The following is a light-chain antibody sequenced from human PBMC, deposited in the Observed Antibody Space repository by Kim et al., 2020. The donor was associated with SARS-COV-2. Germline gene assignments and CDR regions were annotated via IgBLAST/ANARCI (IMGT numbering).Light chain of an antibody. V-gene: IGKV3-11*01. J-gene: IGKJ4*01. Sequence: PGVRDTLPCRASHSVAISLAWDRQTPGPPPRLLVYYATIRASGVPDRFSGSGSGTDFTLTIASLAPEDFAVYYCQQRGSWPPALTFGGGTKVDIK. CDR1: HSVAIS. CDR3: QQRGSWPPALT. CDR2: YAT.